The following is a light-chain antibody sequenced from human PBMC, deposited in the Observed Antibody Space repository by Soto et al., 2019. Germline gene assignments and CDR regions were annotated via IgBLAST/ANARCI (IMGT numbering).Light chain of an antibody. Sequence: QSALTQPASVSGSPGQSITISCTGTSSEVGGYNYVSWYQQHQGKAPKLMIYDVSNRPSGVSNRFSGSKSGNTASLTISGLQAEDEADYYCSSYTSSSTLVVFGGGTKLTVL. CDR3: SSYTSSSTLVV. CDR1: SSEVGGYNY. J-gene: IGLJ2*01. V-gene: IGLV2-14*01. CDR2: DVS.